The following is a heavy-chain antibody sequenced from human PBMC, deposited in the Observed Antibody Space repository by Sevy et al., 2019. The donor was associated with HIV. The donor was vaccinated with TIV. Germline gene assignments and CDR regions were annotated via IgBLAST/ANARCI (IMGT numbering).Heavy chain of an antibody. V-gene: IGHV4-59*01. D-gene: IGHD6-25*01. CDR2: IYYSGST. J-gene: IGHJ5*02. CDR3: ARAPPVRSGDDSLNWFDP. CDR1: GGSISAYY. Sequence: SETLSRTCTIFGGSISAYYWSWFRQPPGRGLEYIGYIYYSGSTNYNPSLKSRVTISVDTSKNQFSLRLPSVTTADTATYYCARAPPVRSGDDSLNWFDPWGQGALVTVSS.